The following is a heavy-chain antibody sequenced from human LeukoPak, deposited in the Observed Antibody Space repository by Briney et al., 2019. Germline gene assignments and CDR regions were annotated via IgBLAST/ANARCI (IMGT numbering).Heavy chain of an antibody. J-gene: IGHJ4*02. CDR1: GFTLSSYA. D-gene: IGHD3-3*01. V-gene: IGHV3-21*01. Sequence: GGSLRLSCAASGFTLSSYAMSWVRQAPGKGLEWVSSISSSSSYIYYADSVKGRFTISRDNAKNSLYLQMNSLRAEDTAVYYCARGRAIMLYYDFWSGYNALGGYWGQGTLVTVSS. CDR2: ISSSSSYI. CDR3: ARGRAIMLYYDFWSGYNALGGY.